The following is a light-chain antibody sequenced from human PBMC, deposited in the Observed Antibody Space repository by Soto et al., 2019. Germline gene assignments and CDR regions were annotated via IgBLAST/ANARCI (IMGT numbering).Light chain of an antibody. V-gene: IGLV2-11*01. CDR2: DVK. CDR1: SSDVGGYND. Sequence: QSALTQPRSVSGSPGQSVTLSCTGTSSDVGGYNDVTWYQQYPGKAPKVMIYDVKTRPSGVPDRCSGSKSGNTASLTISGLQAEDEAAYYCCSYAGDYTFVFGTGTKLTVL. CDR3: CSYAGDYTFV. J-gene: IGLJ1*01.